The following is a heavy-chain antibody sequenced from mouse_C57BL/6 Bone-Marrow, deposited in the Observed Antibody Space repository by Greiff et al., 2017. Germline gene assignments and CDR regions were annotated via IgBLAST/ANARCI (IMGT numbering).Heavy chain of an antibody. V-gene: IGHV14-1*01. Sequence: VQLKESGAELVRPGASVKLSCTASGFNIKDYYMHWVKQRPEQGLEWIGRIDPEDGDTEYAPKFQGKATMTADTSSNTAYLQLSSLTSEDTAVYYCTTRGSSFYYAMDYWGQGTSVTVSS. J-gene: IGHJ4*01. CDR1: GFNIKDYY. CDR3: TTRGSSFYYAMDY. CDR2: IDPEDGDT. D-gene: IGHD1-1*01.